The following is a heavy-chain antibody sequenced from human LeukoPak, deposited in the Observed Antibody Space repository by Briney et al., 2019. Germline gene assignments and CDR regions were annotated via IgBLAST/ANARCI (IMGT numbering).Heavy chain of an antibody. CDR2: IIPIFGTA. CDR1: GYTFTSYY. J-gene: IGHJ3*02. Sequence: SVKVSCKASGYTFTSYYMHWVRQAPGQGLEWMGGIIPIFGTANYAQKFQGRVTITADKSTSTAYMELSSLRSEDTAVYYCARVTAGWELRLGAFDIWGQGTMVTVSS. CDR3: ARVTAGWELRLGAFDI. V-gene: IGHV1-69*06. D-gene: IGHD1-26*01.